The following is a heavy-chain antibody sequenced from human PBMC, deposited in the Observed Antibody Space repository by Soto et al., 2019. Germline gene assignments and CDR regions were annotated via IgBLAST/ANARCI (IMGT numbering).Heavy chain of an antibody. J-gene: IGHJ6*02. CDR2: IYSGGST. D-gene: IGHD2-15*01. Sequence: EVQLVESGGGLVQPGGSLRLSCAASGFTVSSNYMSWVRQAPGKGLEWVSVIYSGGSTYYADSVKGRFTISRHNSKNTLYLQMNSLRAEDTAVYYCARDPSPHYCSGGSCHNYYYYGMDVWGQGTTVTVSS. CDR1: GFTVSSNY. CDR3: ARDPSPHYCSGGSCHNYYYYGMDV. V-gene: IGHV3-53*04.